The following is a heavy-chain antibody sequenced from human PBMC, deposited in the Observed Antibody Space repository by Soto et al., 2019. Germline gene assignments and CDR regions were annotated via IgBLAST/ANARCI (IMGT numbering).Heavy chain of an antibody. V-gene: IGHV1-69*02. CDR3: ARVYYYGSGSYTQYFQH. D-gene: IGHD3-10*01. CDR2: IIPILGIA. Sequence: GASVKVSCKASGGTFSSYTISWVRQAPGQGLEWMGRIIPILGIANYAQKFQGRVTITADKSTSTAYMELSSLRSEDTAVYYCARVYYYGSGSYTQYFQHWGQGTLVTVSS. J-gene: IGHJ1*01. CDR1: GGTFSSYT.